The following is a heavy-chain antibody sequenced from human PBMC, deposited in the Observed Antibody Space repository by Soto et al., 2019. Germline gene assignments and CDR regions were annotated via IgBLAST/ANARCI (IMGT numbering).Heavy chain of an antibody. CDR3: ARTMVKLELFSPLDY. Sequence: PGGSLRLSCAASGFTFSSYAMSWVRQAPGKGLEWVSAISGSGGSTYYADSVKGRFTISRDNSKNTLYLQMNSLRAEDTAVYYCARTMVKLELFSPLDYWGQGTRVTVSS. CDR2: ISGSGGST. CDR1: GFTFSSYA. J-gene: IGHJ4*02. D-gene: IGHD1-7*01. V-gene: IGHV3-23*01.